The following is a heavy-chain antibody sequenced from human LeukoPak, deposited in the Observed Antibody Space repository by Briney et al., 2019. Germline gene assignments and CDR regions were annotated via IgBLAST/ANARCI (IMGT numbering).Heavy chain of an antibody. D-gene: IGHD5-18*01. CDR2: ITPVLDIP. J-gene: IGHJ4*02. V-gene: IGHV1-69*10. Sequence: GASVKVSCKASGVTFSTYAISWVRQAPGQGLEWMGRITPVLDIPNYAQKFQGRVTITADKSTTTAYMELSSLRSEDTAVYFCAREVRERGYSYGRYYFDYWGQGTLVTVSS. CDR3: AREVRERGYSYGRYYFDY. CDR1: GVTFSTYA.